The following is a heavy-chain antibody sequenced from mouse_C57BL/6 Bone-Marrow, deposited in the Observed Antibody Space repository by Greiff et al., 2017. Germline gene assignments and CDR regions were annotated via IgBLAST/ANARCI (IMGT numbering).Heavy chain of an antibody. D-gene: IGHD3-2*02. V-gene: IGHV5-6*01. CDR1: GFTFSSYG. J-gene: IGHJ3*01. Sequence: EVQLVESGGDLVKPGGSLKLSCAASGFTFSSYGMSWVRQTPDKRLEWVATISSGGSYTYYPDSVKGRFTISRDNAKNTLYLQMSSLKSEDTAMYYCARQEGTAQATAWFAYWGQGTLVTVSA. CDR2: ISSGGSYT. CDR3: ARQEGTAQATAWFAY.